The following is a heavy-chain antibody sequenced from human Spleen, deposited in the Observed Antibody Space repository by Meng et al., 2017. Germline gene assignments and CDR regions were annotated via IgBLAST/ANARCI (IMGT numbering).Heavy chain of an antibody. CDR2: IYWDDDK. Sequence: QITVKESGPTLVKPTPTLTLTCTFSGFSLSTRGVGVGWIRQPPGKALEWLAVIYWDDDKRYSPSLKRRLTVTKDTSKNQVVLTMTNMDAVDTATYYCAHRGDNWNYDYWGQGTLVTVSS. CDR3: AHRGDNWNYDY. V-gene: IGHV2-5*02. CDR1: GFSLSTRGVG. J-gene: IGHJ4*02. D-gene: IGHD1-7*01.